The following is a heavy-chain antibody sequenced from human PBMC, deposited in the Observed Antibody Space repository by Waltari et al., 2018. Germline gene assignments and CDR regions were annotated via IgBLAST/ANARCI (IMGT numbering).Heavy chain of an antibody. D-gene: IGHD5-12*01. Sequence: QVQLQESGPGLVKPSQTLSLTCTVFGGSLSSGVYYWSWIRQPAGKGLEWVGYIYTSGSTNYNPSLKSRVTISADTSKNQFSLQLSSVTSTDTAVYYCARGEMATINYFDYWGQGTLVTVSS. CDR2: IYTSGST. CDR1: GGSLSSGVYY. CDR3: ARGEMATINYFDY. J-gene: IGHJ4*02. V-gene: IGHV4-61*09.